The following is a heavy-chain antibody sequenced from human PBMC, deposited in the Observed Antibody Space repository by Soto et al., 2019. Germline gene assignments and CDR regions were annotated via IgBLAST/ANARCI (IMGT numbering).Heavy chain of an antibody. Sequence: QVQLQESGPGLVKPSQTLSLTCTVSGGSISSGGSYGSWIRQSPGKGLEWIGYIYYRGTTYYNPSAQRGAPTSLDTSKTQFSLKVSSLTAAETAIYYCASGNCVTSSWSHIDPWGRGTLVTVSS. CDR2: IYYRGTT. CDR1: GGSISSGGSY. V-gene: IGHV4-31*03. D-gene: IGHD6-13*01. J-gene: IGHJ2*01. CDR3: ASGNCVTSSWSHIDP.